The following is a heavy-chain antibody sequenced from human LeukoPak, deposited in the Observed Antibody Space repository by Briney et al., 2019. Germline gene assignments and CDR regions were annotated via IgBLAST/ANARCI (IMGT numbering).Heavy chain of an antibody. V-gene: IGHV4-39*01. CDR1: GGSISSSSYY. Sequence: PSETLSLTCTVSGGSISSSSYYWGWIRQPSGKGLEWIGSIYYSGSTYYNPSLKSRVTISVDTSKNQFSLKLSSVTAADTAVYYCARGLHYSGYVSWFDPWGQGTLVTVSS. J-gene: IGHJ5*02. CDR2: IYYSGST. D-gene: IGHD5-12*01. CDR3: ARGLHYSGYVSWFDP.